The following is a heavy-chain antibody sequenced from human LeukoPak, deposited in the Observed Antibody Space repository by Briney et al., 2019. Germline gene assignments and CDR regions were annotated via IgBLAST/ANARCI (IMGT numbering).Heavy chain of an antibody. J-gene: IGHJ6*03. CDR3: ARGVSYYSYSYMAV. Sequence: SETLSLTCAVYGGSFSGYYWSWIRQPPGKGLEGIGEINHSGSTNYNPSLKSRGTISVDTGKNQVSLKLRSVTAADTAVYYCARGVSYYSYSYMAVWGKGTTVTVSS. CDR1: GGSFSGYY. CDR2: INHSGST. V-gene: IGHV4-34*01.